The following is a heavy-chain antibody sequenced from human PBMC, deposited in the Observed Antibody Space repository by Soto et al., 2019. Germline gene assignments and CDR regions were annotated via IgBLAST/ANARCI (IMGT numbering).Heavy chain of an antibody. CDR1: VYSFTSYW. V-gene: IGHV5-10-1*01. D-gene: IGHD3-10*01. CDR3: ARLHIRIRRDPGTYGSGSYYNGYYYGMDV. Sequence: PGESLKISCKGSVYSFTSYWISWVRQMPGKGLEWMGRIDPSDSYTNYSPSFQGHVTISADKSISTAYLQWSSLKASDTAMYYCARLHIRIRRDPGTYGSGSYYNGYYYGMDVWGQGTTVTVSS. CDR2: IDPSDSYT. J-gene: IGHJ6*02.